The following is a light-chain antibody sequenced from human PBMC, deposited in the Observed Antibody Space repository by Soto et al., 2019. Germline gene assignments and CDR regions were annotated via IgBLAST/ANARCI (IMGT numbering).Light chain of an antibody. J-gene: IGLJ1*01. CDR1: SSNSGAGYD. CDR3: QSYDSSLSGFYV. V-gene: IGLV1-40*01. Sequence: QSVLTQPPSVSGAPGHRVTISCTGSSSNSGAGYDVPWYQQLPATAPKLLIYGNSNRPSWVPDRFSGPKSGTSASLAITGLQAEDEADYYCQSYDSSLSGFYVFGTGTKVTVL. CDR2: GNS.